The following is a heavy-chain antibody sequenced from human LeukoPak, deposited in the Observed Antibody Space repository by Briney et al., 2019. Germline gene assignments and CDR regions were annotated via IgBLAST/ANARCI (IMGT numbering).Heavy chain of an antibody. CDR3: ARGGLYGGSSAFDF. V-gene: IGHV3-72*01. Sequence: GGSLRLSCAASGFTFSSSAMSWVRQAPEKGLEWVGRSRNKADSYTTEHAASVKGRFTISRDDSKNSLYLQMNYLKTEDTAVYYCARGGLYGGSSAFDFWGRGTLVTVSS. CDR1: GFTFSSSA. CDR2: SRNKADSYTT. J-gene: IGHJ4*02. D-gene: IGHD4-23*01.